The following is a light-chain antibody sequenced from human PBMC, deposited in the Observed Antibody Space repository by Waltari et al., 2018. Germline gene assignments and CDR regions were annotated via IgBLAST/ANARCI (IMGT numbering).Light chain of an antibody. CDR2: DVS. V-gene: IGLV2-11*01. J-gene: IGLJ2*01. CDR3: CSYAGSYTLV. Sequence: SSDVGGYNYVSWYQQHPGKAPKLMIYDVSKRPSGVPDRFPGSKSGNTASLTISGLQAEDEADYYCCSYAGSYTLVFGGGTKLTVL. CDR1: SSDVGGYNY.